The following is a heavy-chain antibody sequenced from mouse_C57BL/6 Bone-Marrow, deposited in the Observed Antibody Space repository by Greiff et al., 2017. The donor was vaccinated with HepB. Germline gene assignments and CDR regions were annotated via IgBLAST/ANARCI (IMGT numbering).Heavy chain of an antibody. J-gene: IGHJ3*01. CDR2: ISDGGSYT. D-gene: IGHD4-1*01. CDR1: GFTFSSYA. V-gene: IGHV5-4*01. CDR3: ARGANWDPGFAY. Sequence: EVQRVESGGGLVKPGGSLKLSCAASGFTFSSYAMSWVRQTPEKRLEWVATISDGGSYTYYPDNVKGRFTISRDNAKNNLYLQMSHLKSEDTAMYYCARGANWDPGFAYWGQGTLVTVSA.